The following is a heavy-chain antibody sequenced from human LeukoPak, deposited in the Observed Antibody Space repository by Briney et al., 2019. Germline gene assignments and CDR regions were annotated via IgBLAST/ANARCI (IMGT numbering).Heavy chain of an antibody. J-gene: IGHJ5*02. V-gene: IGHV3-30*03. D-gene: IGHD6-13*01. CDR3: AGGIPAAVRGWFDP. Sequence: PGGSLRLSCAASGFTFSSYGMHWVRQAPGKGLEWVAVISYDGSNKYYADSVKGRFTISRDNSKNTLYLQMNSLRAEDTAVYYCAGGIPAAVRGWFDPWGQGTLATVSS. CDR2: ISYDGSNK. CDR1: GFTFSSYG.